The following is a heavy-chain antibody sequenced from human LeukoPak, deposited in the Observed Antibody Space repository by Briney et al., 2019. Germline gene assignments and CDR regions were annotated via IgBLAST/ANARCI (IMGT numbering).Heavy chain of an antibody. J-gene: IGHJ6*02. Sequence: KTGGSLRLSCAASGFTFSSYSMNWVRQAPGKGLEWVSSISSSSSYIYYADSVKGRFTISRDNAKNSLYLQMNSLRAEDTAVYYCLRGIIWFGESVYYYYGMDVWGQGTTVTVSS. CDR1: GFTFSSYS. CDR2: ISSSSSYI. V-gene: IGHV3-21*01. CDR3: LRGIIWFGESVYYYYGMDV. D-gene: IGHD3-10*01.